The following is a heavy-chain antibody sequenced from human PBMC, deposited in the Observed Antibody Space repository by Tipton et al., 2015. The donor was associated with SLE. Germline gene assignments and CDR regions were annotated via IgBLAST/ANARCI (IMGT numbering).Heavy chain of an antibody. V-gene: IGHV4-38-2*02. CDR3: AREGTQGAFDI. CDR1: GYSISSGYY. CDR2: IYHSGST. J-gene: IGHJ3*02. Sequence: TLSLTCTVSGYSISSGYYWGWIRQPPGKGLEWIGSIYHSGSTYYNPSLKSRVTISVDTSKNQFSLKLSSVTATDTAVYYCAREGTQGAFDIWGQGTMVTVSS.